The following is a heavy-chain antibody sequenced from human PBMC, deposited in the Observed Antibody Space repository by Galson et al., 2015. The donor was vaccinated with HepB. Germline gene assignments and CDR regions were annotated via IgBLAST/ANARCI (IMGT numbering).Heavy chain of an antibody. V-gene: IGHV3-30-3*01. CDR1: GFTFSSYA. CDR3: ARSGWGTTVTPPLTTGAREPWSPSPQGYYYMDG. Sequence: SLRLSCAASGFTFSSYAMHWVRQAPGKGLEWVTIISYDGSNKYYADSVKGRFTISRDNSKNTLYLQMNSLRAEDTAIYYCARSGWGTTVTPPLTTGAREPWSPSPQGYYYMDGWGKGTTVTVSS. CDR2: ISYDGSNK. D-gene: IGHD4-17*01. J-gene: IGHJ6*03.